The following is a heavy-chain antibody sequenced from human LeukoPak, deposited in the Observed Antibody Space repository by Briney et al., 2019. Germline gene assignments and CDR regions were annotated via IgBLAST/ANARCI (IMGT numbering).Heavy chain of an antibody. J-gene: IGHJ5*02. CDR3: AKDRGNNYGLGVS. CDR1: GFTFDDYG. CDR2: ISGSGGST. D-gene: IGHD5-18*01. Sequence: GGSLRLSCAASGFTFDDYGMSWVRQAPGKGLEWVSAISGSGGSTYYADAVKGRFTISRDNSKSTLYLQMSSLRAEDTAVYYCAKDRGNNYGLGVSWGQGTLVTVSS. V-gene: IGHV3-23*01.